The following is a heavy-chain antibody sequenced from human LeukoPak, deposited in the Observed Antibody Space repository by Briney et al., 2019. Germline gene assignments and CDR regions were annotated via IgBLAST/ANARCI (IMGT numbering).Heavy chain of an antibody. CDR3: ARGGYSGYGHAFDI. J-gene: IGHJ3*02. Sequence: SETLSLTCTVPGGSISSYYWSWIRQPPGKGLEWIGYIYYSGSTNYNPSLKSRVTISVDTSKNQFSLKLSSVTAADTAVYYCARGGYSGYGHAFDIWGQGTMVTVSS. V-gene: IGHV4-59*01. D-gene: IGHD5-12*01. CDR1: GGSISSYY. CDR2: IYYSGST.